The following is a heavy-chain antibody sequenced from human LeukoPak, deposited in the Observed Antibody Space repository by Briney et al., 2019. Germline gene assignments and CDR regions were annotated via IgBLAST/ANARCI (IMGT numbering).Heavy chain of an antibody. CDR3: ARLDYYDSSGYPEAFDI. D-gene: IGHD3-22*01. Sequence: SETLSLTCTVSGGSISSYYWSWIRQPPGKGLEWIGEINHSGSTNYNPSLKSRVTISVDTSKNQFSLKLRSVTAADTAVYYCARLDYYDSSGYPEAFDIWGQGTMVTVSS. J-gene: IGHJ3*02. CDR1: GGSISSYY. CDR2: INHSGST. V-gene: IGHV4-59*08.